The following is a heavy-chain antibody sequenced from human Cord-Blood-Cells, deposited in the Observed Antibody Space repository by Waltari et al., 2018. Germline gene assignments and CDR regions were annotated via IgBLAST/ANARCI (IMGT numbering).Heavy chain of an antibody. CDR3: ARTEHSGWYYFDY. CDR1: GFTCSSNY. CDR2: IYSGGST. V-gene: IGHV3-53*01. Sequence: EVQRVESGGGLIQPGGSLRLSCAAFGFTCSSNYMSWVRQAPGKGLEWVSVIYSGGSTYYADSVKGRFTISRDNSKNTLYLQMNSLRAEDTAVYYCARTEHSGWYYFDYWGQGTLVTVSS. D-gene: IGHD6-19*01. J-gene: IGHJ4*02.